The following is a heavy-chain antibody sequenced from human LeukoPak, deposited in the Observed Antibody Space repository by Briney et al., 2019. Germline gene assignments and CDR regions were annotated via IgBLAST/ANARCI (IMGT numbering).Heavy chain of an antibody. CDR3: AKDRYCDNGVCSGSFDY. V-gene: IGHV3-30*02. Sequence: GGSLRLSCAASGFTFCSYGMHWVRQAPGKGLEWVAFIRNDGSDKYYADSVKGRFTISRDNSKNTVYLQMNSLRAEDTAVYYCAKDRYCDNGVCSGSFDYWGQGTLVTVSS. D-gene: IGHD2-8*01. J-gene: IGHJ4*02. CDR2: IRNDGSDK. CDR1: GFTFCSYG.